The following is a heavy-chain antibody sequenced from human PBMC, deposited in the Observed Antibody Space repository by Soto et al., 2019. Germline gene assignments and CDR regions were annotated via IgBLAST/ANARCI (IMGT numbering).Heavy chain of an antibody. D-gene: IGHD4-4*01. J-gene: IGHJ4*02. CDR3: ARGFPRGRNYFGSEDY. CDR2: IIPIFGTA. CDR1: GGTFSSYA. V-gene: IGHV1-69*01. Sequence: QVQLVQSGAEVKKPGSSVKVSCKASGGTFSSYAISWVRQAPGQGLEWMGGIIPIFGTANYAQKFQGRVTITADDSTRTAYMELRRLRSEDTAVYYCARGFPRGRNYFGSEDYWGQGTLVTVSS.